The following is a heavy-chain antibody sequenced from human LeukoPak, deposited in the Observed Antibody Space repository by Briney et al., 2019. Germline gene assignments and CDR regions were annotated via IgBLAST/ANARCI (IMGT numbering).Heavy chain of an antibody. J-gene: IGHJ4*02. Sequence: GGSLRLSCAASGFTFSSYWMHWVRQAPGKGLVWVSRINSDGSSTSYADSVKGRFTISRDNAKNTLYLQMNSLRAEDTAVYYCSKGPSGSIGGYWGQGTLVTVSS. V-gene: IGHV3-74*01. CDR1: GFTFSSYW. CDR2: INSDGSST. D-gene: IGHD3-16*01. CDR3: SKGPSGSIGGY.